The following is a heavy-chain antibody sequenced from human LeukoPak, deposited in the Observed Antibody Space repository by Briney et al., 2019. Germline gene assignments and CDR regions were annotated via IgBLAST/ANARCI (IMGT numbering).Heavy chain of an antibody. J-gene: IGHJ6*02. CDR2: ISGSGGST. CDR3: AKKGSGCSGGSCYSAAGAYYYYYYGMDV. D-gene: IGHD2-15*01. Sequence: GGSLRLSCAASGFTFSSYAMSWVRQAPGKGLEWVSAISGSGGSTYYADSVKGRLTISRDNSKNTLYLQMNSLRAEDTAVYYCAKKGSGCSGGSCYSAAGAYYYYYYGMDVWGQGTTVTVSS. CDR1: GFTFSSYA. V-gene: IGHV3-23*01.